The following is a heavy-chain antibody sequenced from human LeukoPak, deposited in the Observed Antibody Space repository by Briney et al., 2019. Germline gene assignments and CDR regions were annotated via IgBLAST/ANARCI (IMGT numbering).Heavy chain of an antibody. CDR3: ASGYYYDSSGYYYMGY. CDR2: IIPIFGTA. V-gene: IGHV1-69*13. J-gene: IGHJ4*02. Sequence: SVKVSCKASGGTFSSYAISWVRQAPGQGLEWMGGIIPIFGTANYAQKFQGRVTITADESTSTAYMELSSLRPEDTAVYYCASGYYYDSSGYYYMGYWGQGTLVTVSS. CDR1: GGTFSSYA. D-gene: IGHD3-22*01.